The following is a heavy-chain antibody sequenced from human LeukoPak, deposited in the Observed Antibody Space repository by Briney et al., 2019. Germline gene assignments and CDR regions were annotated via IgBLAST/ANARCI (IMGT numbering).Heavy chain of an antibody. V-gene: IGHV4-34*01. J-gene: IGHJ4*02. CDR1: GGSFSGHY. CDR2: ITHSGST. D-gene: IGHD1-26*01. Sequence: PSETLSLTCAVYGGSFSGHYWNWIRQPPGEGLEWIGEITHSGSTNYNPSLKSRVAISVGTSKNQFSLKLNSVTAADTAVYYCARRPLVGGIDSWGQGNLVTVSS. CDR3: ARRPLVGGIDS.